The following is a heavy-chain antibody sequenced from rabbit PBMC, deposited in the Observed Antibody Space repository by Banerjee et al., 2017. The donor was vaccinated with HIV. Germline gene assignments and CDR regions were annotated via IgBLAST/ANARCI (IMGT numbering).Heavy chain of an antibody. CDR2: IVAGSSGCT. CDR1: GFTLSSSDY. D-gene: IGHD1-1*01. Sequence: QQQLEESGGGLVQPEGSLTLTCKASGFTLSSSDYMCWVRQAPGKGLEWIGCIVAGSSGCTYSASWAKGRFTISKTSSTTVTLQMTSLTAADTATYFCARAGGFENYFNLWGPGTLVTVS. V-gene: IGHV1S45*01. CDR3: ARAGGFENYFNL. J-gene: IGHJ4*01.